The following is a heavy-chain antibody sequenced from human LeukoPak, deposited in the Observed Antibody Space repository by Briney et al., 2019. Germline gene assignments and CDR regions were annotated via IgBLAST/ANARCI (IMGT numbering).Heavy chain of an antibody. CDR2: INPSGGST. Sequence: GASVKVSCKASGYTFTSYYMHWVRQAPGQGLEWMGIINPSGGSTSYAQKFQGRVTMTRDTSTSKVYMELSSLRSEDTAVYCCVRATMVRGADDAFDIWGQGTMVTVSS. CDR1: GYTFTSYY. J-gene: IGHJ3*02. D-gene: IGHD3-10*01. CDR3: VRATMVRGADDAFDI. V-gene: IGHV1-46*01.